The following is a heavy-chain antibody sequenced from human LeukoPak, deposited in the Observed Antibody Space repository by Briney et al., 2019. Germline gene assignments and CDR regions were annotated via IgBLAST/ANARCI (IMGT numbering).Heavy chain of an antibody. D-gene: IGHD6-19*01. CDR1: GFTNRSFA. Sequence: GGSLRRSCSVSGFTNRSFAMNWGRKTPKKGLEWVSTISASTDSTYHTDSVKGRFTISRDNFRNMLHLEMNSLRAEDTAVYYCAKGGAVPWTGLDYWGQGTLVTVSS. CDR3: AKGGAVPWTGLDY. CDR2: ISASTDST. V-gene: IGHV3-23*01. J-gene: IGHJ4*02.